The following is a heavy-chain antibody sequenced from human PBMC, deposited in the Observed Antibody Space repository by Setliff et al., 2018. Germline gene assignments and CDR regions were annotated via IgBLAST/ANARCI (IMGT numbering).Heavy chain of an antibody. Sequence: SETLSLTCTVSGDSISSTSYQWGWVRQPPGKGLEWIGSIYYTGTAYYNPSLKSRVTISVDASKNQFSLQVTSLAATDTALYFCARHEFVGGYYGSVTYRHFDYWGQGILVTVSS. CDR2: IYYTGTA. J-gene: IGHJ4*02. CDR3: ARHEFVGGYYGSVTYRHFDY. V-gene: IGHV4-39*01. D-gene: IGHD3-10*01. CDR1: GDSISSTSYQ.